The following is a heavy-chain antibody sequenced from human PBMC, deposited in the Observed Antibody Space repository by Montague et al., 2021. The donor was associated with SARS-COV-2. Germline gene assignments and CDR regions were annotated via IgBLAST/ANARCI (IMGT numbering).Heavy chain of an antibody. D-gene: IGHD3-10*01. CDR1: GSTFSQYD. CDR3: GRGVRYFGSGGWSFYYYGVDV. Sequence: SRRLSCAASGSTFSQYDMHWVRQVTGKGLEWVSGIGKAGDTHYPGTVKGRFTISREDAKNSLYLQMNSLRAGDTAVYYCGRGVRYFGSGGWSFYYYGVDVWGQGTTVTVSS. J-gene: IGHJ6*02. V-gene: IGHV3-13*01. CDR2: IGKAGDT.